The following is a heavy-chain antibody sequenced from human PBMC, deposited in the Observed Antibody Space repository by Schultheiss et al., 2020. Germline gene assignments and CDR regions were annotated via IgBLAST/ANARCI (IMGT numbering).Heavy chain of an antibody. V-gene: IGHV4-38-2*01. CDR3: ARLRSAPADAFDI. CDR2: INHSGST. J-gene: IGHJ3*02. Sequence: SETLSLTCAVSGYSISSGYYWGWIRQPPGKGLEWIGEINHSGSTNYNPSLNSRVTISVDTSKNQFSLKLSSVTAADTAVYYCARLRSAPADAFDIWGQGTMVTVSS. CDR1: GYSISSGYY. D-gene: IGHD2-15*01.